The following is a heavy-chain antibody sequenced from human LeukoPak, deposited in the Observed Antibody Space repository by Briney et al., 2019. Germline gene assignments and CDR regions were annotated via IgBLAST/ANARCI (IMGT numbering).Heavy chain of an antibody. J-gene: IGHJ4*02. CDR3: ASSLSGSYASDY. CDR1: GGTFSSYT. Sequence: SVKVSCKASGGTFSSYTISRVRQAPGQGLEWMGRIIPILGIANYAQKFQGRVTITADKSTSTAYMELSSLRSEDTAVYYCASSLSGSYASDYWGQGTLVTVSS. D-gene: IGHD1-26*01. V-gene: IGHV1-69*02. CDR2: IIPILGIA.